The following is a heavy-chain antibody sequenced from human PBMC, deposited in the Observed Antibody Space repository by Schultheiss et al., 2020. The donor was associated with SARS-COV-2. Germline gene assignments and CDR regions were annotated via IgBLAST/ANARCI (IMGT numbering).Heavy chain of an antibody. D-gene: IGHD6-6*01. CDR1: GGSISSYY. Sequence: GSLRLSCTVSGGSISSYYWSWIRQPPGKGLEWIGYIYYSGSTNYNPSLKSRVTISVDTSKNQFSLKLSSVTAADTAVYYCARGKDYSSSSRWRYYYYMDVWGKGTTVTVSS. V-gene: IGHV4-59*12. J-gene: IGHJ6*03. CDR3: ARGKDYSSSSRWRYYYYMDV. CDR2: IYYSGST.